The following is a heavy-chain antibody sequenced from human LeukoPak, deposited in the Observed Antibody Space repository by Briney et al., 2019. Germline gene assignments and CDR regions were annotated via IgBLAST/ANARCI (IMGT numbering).Heavy chain of an antibody. V-gene: IGHV4-4*07. CDR1: GGSIISYY. D-gene: IGHD6-19*01. J-gene: IGHJ6*03. Sequence: ASETLSLTCTVSGGSIISYYWSWIRQPAGKGLGLIGRIYTSGRTNYNPSLKSRVTMSVDTSKNQFSLKLSAVTAADTAVYYCARDNVAADHYYYYYMDVWGKGTTVTVSS. CDR3: ARDNVAADHYYYYYMDV. CDR2: IYTSGRT.